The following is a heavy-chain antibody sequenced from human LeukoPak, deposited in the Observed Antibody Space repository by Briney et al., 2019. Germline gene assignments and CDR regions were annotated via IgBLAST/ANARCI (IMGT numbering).Heavy chain of an antibody. CDR1: GGSISSSSYY. CDR3: ARGRDYDILTGYYYHYGMDV. V-gene: IGHV4-39*07. J-gene: IGHJ6*02. Sequence: SETLSLTCTVSGGSISSSSYYWGWIRQPPGKGLEWIGSIYYSGSTYYNPSLKSRVTISVDTSKNQFSLKLSSVTAADTAVYYCARGRDYDILTGYYYHYGMDVWGQGTTVTVSS. D-gene: IGHD3-9*01. CDR2: IYYSGST.